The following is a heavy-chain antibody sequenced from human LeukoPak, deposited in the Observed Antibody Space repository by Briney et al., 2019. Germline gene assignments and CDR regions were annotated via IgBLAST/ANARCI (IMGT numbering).Heavy chain of an antibody. CDR2: IKENGSEK. J-gene: IGHJ4*02. CDR3: ARRGSTDY. V-gene: IGHV3-7*03. D-gene: IGHD2/OR15-2a*01. Sequence: GGSLRLSCAASGFSFSGYWMIWVRQAPGKGLEGVVNIKENGSEKYYADFVKGRFTISRDNAKNSLDLHMNSLRAEDTAVYCCARRGSTDYWGQGTLVTVSS. CDR1: GFSFSGYW.